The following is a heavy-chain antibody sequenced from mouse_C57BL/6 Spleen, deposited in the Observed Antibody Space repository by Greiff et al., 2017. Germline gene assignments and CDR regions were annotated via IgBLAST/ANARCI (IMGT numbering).Heavy chain of an antibody. CDR1: GFTFSSYG. CDR3: AGHVITTVLDY. V-gene: IGHV5-6*01. D-gene: IGHD1-1*01. CDR2: ISSGGSYN. J-gene: IGHJ2*02. Sequence: EVQGVESGGDLVKPGGSLKLSCAASGFTFSSYGMSWVRQTPDKRLEWVVTISSGGSYNYYTDSVKGRFTFARDNTKITLYLQMSSLKSEATAMYYCAGHVITTVLDYWGQGTSLTVSS.